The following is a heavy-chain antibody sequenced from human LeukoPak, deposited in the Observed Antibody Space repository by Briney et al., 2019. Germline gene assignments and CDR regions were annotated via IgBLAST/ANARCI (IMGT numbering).Heavy chain of an antibody. J-gene: IGHJ5*02. CDR2: IYHSGST. CDR3: ARGSADYDFWSGYRQINWFDP. Sequence: SETLSLTCAVSGGSISSSNWWSWVRQPPGKGLEWIGEIYHSGSTNYNPSLKSRVTISVDKSKNQFSLKLSSVTAADTAVYYCARGSADYDFWSGYRQINWFDPWGQGTLVTVSS. V-gene: IGHV4-4*02. D-gene: IGHD3-3*01. CDR1: GGSISSSNW.